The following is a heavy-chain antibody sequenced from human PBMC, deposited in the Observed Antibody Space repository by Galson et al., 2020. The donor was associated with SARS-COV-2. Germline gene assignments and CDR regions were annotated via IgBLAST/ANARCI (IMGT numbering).Heavy chain of an antibody. J-gene: IGHJ3*02. CDR1: GGSISSGGYY. V-gene: IGHV4-31*03. CDR2: IYYSGST. D-gene: IGHD1-26*01. Sequence: SETLSLTCTVSGGSISSGGYYWSWIRQHPGKGLEWNGYIYYSGSTYYNPSLKSRVTISVDTSKNQFSLKLSSVTAADTAVYYCARGSREHNDAFDIWGQGTMVTVSS. CDR3: ARGSREHNDAFDI.